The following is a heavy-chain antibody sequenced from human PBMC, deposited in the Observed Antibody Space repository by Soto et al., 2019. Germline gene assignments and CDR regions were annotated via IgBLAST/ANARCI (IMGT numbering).Heavy chain of an antibody. J-gene: IGHJ6*02. CDR2: ISYDGSNK. D-gene: IGHD3-16*01. V-gene: IGHV3-30*18. CDR3: AKAIELRDYGMDV. CDR1: GFTFSSYG. Sequence: GGSLRLSCAASGFTFSSYGMHWVRQAPGKGLEWVAVISYDGSNKYYADSVKGRFTISRDNSKNTLYLQMNSLRAEDTAVYYCAKAIELRDYGMDVWGQGTTVTVSS.